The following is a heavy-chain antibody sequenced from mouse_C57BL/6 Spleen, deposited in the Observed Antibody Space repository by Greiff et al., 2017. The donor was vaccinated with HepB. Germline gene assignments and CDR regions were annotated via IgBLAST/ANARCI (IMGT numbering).Heavy chain of an antibody. Sequence: QVQLQQSGAELVRPGASVTLSCKASGYTFTDYDMHWVKQTPVHGLEWIGAIDPETGGTAYNQKFKGKAILTADKSSSTAYMELRSLTSEDSAVYYCTRRNSYYAMDYWGQGTSVTVSS. CDR2: IDPETGGT. J-gene: IGHJ4*01. CDR1: GYTFTDYD. V-gene: IGHV1-15*01. CDR3: TRRNSYYAMDY.